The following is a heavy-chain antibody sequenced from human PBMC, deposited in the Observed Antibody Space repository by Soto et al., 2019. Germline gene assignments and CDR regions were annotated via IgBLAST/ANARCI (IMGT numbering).Heavy chain of an antibody. V-gene: IGHV1-69*13. CDR1: GGTFRSYA. J-gene: IGHJ4*02. Sequence: GASVKLSCKASGGTFRSYAISWVRQAPGQGLEWMGGIIPIFGTANYAQKFQGRVTITADESTSTAYMELSSLRSEDTAVYYCARAGYYYDSSGSFDYWGQGTLVTVSS. D-gene: IGHD3-22*01. CDR2: IIPIFGTA. CDR3: ARAGYYYDSSGSFDY.